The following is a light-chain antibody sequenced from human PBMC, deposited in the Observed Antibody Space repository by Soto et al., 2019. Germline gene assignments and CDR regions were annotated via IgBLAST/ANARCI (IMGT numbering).Light chain of an antibody. V-gene: IGKV1D-12*01. J-gene: IGKJ1*01. Sequence: DIQMTQSPSSVSASVGDRVTITCRASQAISTWLAWYQQKPGKAPKLLIYAASNLQTGVPSRFSGSGSGTEFTLPISSLQPEDVATYYCQQANSFPRTFGQGTKVEIK. CDR1: QAISTW. CDR3: QQANSFPRT. CDR2: AAS.